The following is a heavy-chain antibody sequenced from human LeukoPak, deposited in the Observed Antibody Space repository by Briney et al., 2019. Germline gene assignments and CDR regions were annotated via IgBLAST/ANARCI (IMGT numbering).Heavy chain of an antibody. CDR1: GYTFTNFY. J-gene: IGHJ4*02. CDR3: AREERIVAAGLGD. Sequence: ASVKVSCKASGYTFTNFYMHWVRQAPGQGLEWMGWINTNTGNPTYAQGFTGRFVFSLDTSVSTAYLQISSLKAEDTAVYYCAREERIVAAGLGDWGQGTLVTVSS. V-gene: IGHV7-4-1*02. D-gene: IGHD6-13*01. CDR2: INTNTGNP.